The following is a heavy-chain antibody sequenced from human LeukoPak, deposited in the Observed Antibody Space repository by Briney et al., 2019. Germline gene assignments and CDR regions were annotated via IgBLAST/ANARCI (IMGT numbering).Heavy chain of an antibody. V-gene: IGHV3-23*03. D-gene: IGHD3-22*01. CDR1: GFTFSSYA. J-gene: IGHJ4*02. CDR3: AKRSSTSSGYFDL. CDR2: IYSGGST. Sequence: GGSLRLSCAASGFTFSSYAMSWVRQAPGKGLEWVSVIYSGGSTYYADSVKGRFTISRDNSKNTMYLQMNSLRAEDTAIYYCAKRSSTSSGYFDLWGWGTLVTVSS.